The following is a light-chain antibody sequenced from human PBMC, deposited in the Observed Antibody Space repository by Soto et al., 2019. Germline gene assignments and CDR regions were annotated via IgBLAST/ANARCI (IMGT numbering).Light chain of an antibody. CDR1: QSVSSSY. Sequence: EIVLTQSPGTLSLSPGERATLSCRASQSVSSSYLAWYQQKPGQAPRLLIYGASSRATGIPDRFSGSGSGTDFTLTISRLEPEDFAVYYCKQYGSPKSVTLGQGTRLEIK. CDR3: KQYGSPKSVT. J-gene: IGKJ5*01. CDR2: GAS. V-gene: IGKV3-20*01.